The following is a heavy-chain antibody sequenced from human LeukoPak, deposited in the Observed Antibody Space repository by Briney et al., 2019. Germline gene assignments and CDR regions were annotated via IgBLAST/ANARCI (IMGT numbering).Heavy chain of an antibody. CDR3: ARDRGSGWFNGFDI. CDR1: GFTFTGYS. J-gene: IGHJ3*02. V-gene: IGHV3-48*01. D-gene: IGHD6-19*01. CDR2: ISITSDKI. Sequence: PGGSLRLSCAASGFTFTGYSMNWFRQAPGKGLEWVSYISITSDKIYYADSVKGRFTISRDNARNSLYLQMNDLRAEDTAVYYCARDRGSGWFNGFDIWGQGTMVTVSS.